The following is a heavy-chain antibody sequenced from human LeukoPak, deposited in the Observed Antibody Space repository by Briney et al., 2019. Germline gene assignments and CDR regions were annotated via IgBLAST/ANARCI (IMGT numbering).Heavy chain of an antibody. J-gene: IGHJ4*02. D-gene: IGHD6-13*01. CDR2: IYYSGST. CDR1: GGSISSYY. CDR3: ARDPPASSSTHSSSWSFDY. V-gene: IGHV4-59*12. Sequence: SETLSLTCTVSGGSISSYYWSWIRQPPGKGLEWIGYIYYSGSTNYNPSLKSRVTISVDTSKNQFSLKLSSVTAADTAVYYCARDPPASSSTHSSSWSFDYWSQGTLVTVSS.